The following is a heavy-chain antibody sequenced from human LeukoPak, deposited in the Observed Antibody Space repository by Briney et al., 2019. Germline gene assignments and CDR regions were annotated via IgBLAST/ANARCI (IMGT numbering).Heavy chain of an antibody. Sequence: SETLSLTCTVSSASVSGGSYFWSWIRQPPGKGLERIGYIYNSGSTNYNPSLKSRVTISVDTSKNQFSLKLSSVTAADTAVYYCAGGSYGDYVVDDPFDIWGQGTMVTVSS. CDR2: IYNSGST. J-gene: IGHJ3*02. CDR1: SASVSGGSYF. V-gene: IGHV4-61*01. D-gene: IGHD4-17*01. CDR3: AGGSYGDYVVDDPFDI.